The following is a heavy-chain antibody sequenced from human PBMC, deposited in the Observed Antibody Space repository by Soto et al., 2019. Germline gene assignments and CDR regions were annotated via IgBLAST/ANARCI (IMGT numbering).Heavy chain of an antibody. CDR2: IYYSGST. D-gene: IGHD3-9*01. J-gene: IGHJ5*02. V-gene: IGHV4-59*01. CDR3: ARVHYDILTGYYFNWFDP. Sequence: SETLSLTCTVSGGSISSYYWSWIRQPPGKGLELIGYIYYSGSTNYNPSLKSRVTISVDTSKNHFSLKLSSVTAADTAVYYCARVHYDILTGYYFNWFDPWGQGTLVTVSS. CDR1: GGSISSYY.